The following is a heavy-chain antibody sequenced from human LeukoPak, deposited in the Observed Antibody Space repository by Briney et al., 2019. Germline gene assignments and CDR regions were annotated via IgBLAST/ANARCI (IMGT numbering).Heavy chain of an antibody. CDR2: IQYDGSNK. D-gene: IGHD6-13*01. CDR1: GFTFSNYD. Sequence: GSLRLSCTASGFTFSNYDIHWVRQAPGKGLEWVAFIQYDGSNKYYADSAKGRFTISRDNSKNTLYLLMNSLRAEDTAVYYCAKVSGVGSSWSPFDYWGQGTLVTVSS. CDR3: AKVSGVGSSWSPFDY. J-gene: IGHJ4*02. V-gene: IGHV3-30*02.